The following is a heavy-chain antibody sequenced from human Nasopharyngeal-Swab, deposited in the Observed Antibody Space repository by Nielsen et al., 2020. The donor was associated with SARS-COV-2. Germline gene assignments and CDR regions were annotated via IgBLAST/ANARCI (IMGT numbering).Heavy chain of an antibody. D-gene: IGHD6-13*01. V-gene: IGHV4-39*01. J-gene: IGHJ4*02. CDR2: IYYSGST. Sequence: PGKGPEWIGSIYYSGSTYYNPSLRSRVTISVDTSKNRFALKLSSVTAADTAVYYCARHVSSSWYAAVAGIRALDYWGQGTLVTVSS. CDR3: ARHVSSSWYAAVAGIRALDY.